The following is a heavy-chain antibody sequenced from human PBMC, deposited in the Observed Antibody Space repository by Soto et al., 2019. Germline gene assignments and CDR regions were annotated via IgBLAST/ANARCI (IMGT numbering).Heavy chain of an antibody. V-gene: IGHV5-51*01. D-gene: IGHD3-10*01. CDR3: ARASGTYPYFDS. CDR1: RYSFTNYW. CDR2: IWPGDSGA. Sequence: PGESLKISCQASRYSFTNYWIGWVRQMPGKGLEWMGFIWPGDSGARYSPSFQGQVTISADKSISTAYLHWSSLRASDTAMYYCARASGTYPYFDSWGQGTLVTVSS. J-gene: IGHJ4*02.